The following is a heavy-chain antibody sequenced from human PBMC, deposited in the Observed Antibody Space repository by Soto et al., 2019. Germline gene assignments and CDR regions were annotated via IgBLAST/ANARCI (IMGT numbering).Heavy chain of an antibody. CDR2: IYWDDDK. D-gene: IGHD2-21*02. CDR1: GFSLSTSGVA. V-gene: IGHV2-5*02. CDR3: VHRLTATAFDI. Sequence: QITLKESGPTLVKPTQTLTLTCTFSGFSLSTSGVAVGWIRQPPGKALEWLALIYWDDDKRYSPSMKGRLTITRDTSKNQVVLIMTNMDPEDTATYYCVHRLTATAFDIWGQGTMVTVSS. J-gene: IGHJ3*02.